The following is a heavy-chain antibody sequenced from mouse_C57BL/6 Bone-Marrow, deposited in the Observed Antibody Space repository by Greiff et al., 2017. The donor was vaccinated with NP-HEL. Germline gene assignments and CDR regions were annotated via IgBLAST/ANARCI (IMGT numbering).Heavy chain of an antibody. Sequence: VQLQQSGPELVKPGASVKISCKASGYTFTDYYMNWVKQSHGKSLEWIGDINPNNGGTSYNQKFKGNATLTVDKSSSTAYMELRSLTSEDSTVYYCATPNPIYYYGSSSGWYFDVWGTGTTVTVSS. J-gene: IGHJ1*03. CDR2: INPNNGGT. D-gene: IGHD1-1*01. CDR1: GYTFTDYY. CDR3: ATPNPIYYYGSSSGWYFDV. V-gene: IGHV1-26*01.